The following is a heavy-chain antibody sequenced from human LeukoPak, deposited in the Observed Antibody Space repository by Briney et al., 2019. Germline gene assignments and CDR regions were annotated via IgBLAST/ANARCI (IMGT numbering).Heavy chain of an antibody. CDR1: GGSISSYY. D-gene: IGHD2-15*01. Sequence: SETLSLTGTVSGGSISSYYWSWIRQPPGKGLEWIGYIYYSGSTNYNPSLKSRVTISVDTSKNQFSLKLSSVTAADTAVYYCARGYCSGGSCYSYFDYWGQGTLVTVSS. J-gene: IGHJ4*02. V-gene: IGHV4-59*01. CDR2: IYYSGST. CDR3: ARGYCSGGSCYSYFDY.